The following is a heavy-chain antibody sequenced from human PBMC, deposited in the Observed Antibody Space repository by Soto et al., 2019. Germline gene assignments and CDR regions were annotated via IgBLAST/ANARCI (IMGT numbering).Heavy chain of an antibody. Sequence: QVQLVESGGGVVQPGRSLRLSCAASGFTFSSYAMHWVRQAPGKGLEWVAVISYDGSNKYYADSVKGRFTISRDNSKNTRYLQITSLRAEETAVYYCARDSRGWYPTKCDYWAREPWSPSPQ. CDR1: GFTFSSYA. CDR3: ARDSRGWYPTKCDY. CDR2: ISYDGSNK. J-gene: IGHJ4*02. V-gene: IGHV3-30-3*01. D-gene: IGHD6-19*01.